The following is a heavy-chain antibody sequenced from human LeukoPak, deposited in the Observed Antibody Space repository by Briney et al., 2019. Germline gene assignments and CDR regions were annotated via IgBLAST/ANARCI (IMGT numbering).Heavy chain of an antibody. CDR3: ARHRDHDFWSGYYD. CDR2: INQSGSA. Sequence: SETLSLTCAVYGGSFSGYYWSWIRQPPGKGLEWIGEINQSGSATYNPSLKSRVTMSPDTSKNQFSLKLTSVTAADTAVYYCARHRDHDFWSGYYDWGQGTLVTVSS. J-gene: IGHJ4*02. V-gene: IGHV4-34*01. D-gene: IGHD3-3*01. CDR1: GGSFSGYY.